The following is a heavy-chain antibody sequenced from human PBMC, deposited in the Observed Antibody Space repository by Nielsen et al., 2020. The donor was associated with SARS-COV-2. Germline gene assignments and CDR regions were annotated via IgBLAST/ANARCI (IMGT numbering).Heavy chain of an antibody. CDR1: GYSISSTYY. D-gene: IGHD3-10*01. CDR3: ARVMMVRGVIITSYFDY. Sequence: SETLSLTCTVSGYSISSTYYWGWIRQPPGKGLEWIGSMYYSGSTYYNPSLKSRVIISVDTSKNEFSLKLSSVTAADTAVYYCARVMMVRGVIITSYFDYWGQGTLVTVSS. CDR2: MYYSGST. V-gene: IGHV4-38-2*02. J-gene: IGHJ4*02.